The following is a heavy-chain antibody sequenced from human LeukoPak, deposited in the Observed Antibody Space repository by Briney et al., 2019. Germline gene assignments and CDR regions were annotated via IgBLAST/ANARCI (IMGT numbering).Heavy chain of an antibody. J-gene: IGHJ5*02. V-gene: IGHV3-15*01. CDR2: IKSKTDGGTT. CDR1: GFTVRNAW. D-gene: IGHD3-22*01. Sequence: GGSLRLSCAASGFTVRNAWMSWVRQAPGKGLEWVGRIKSKTDGGTTDYAAPVKGRFTISRDDSKNTLYLQMNSLKTEDTAVYYCTTDGVGYYYDSSGYYHWGQGTLVTVSS. CDR3: TTDGVGYYYDSSGYYH.